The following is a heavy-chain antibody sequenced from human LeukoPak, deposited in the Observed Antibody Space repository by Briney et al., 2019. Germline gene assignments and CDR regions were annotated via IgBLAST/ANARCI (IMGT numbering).Heavy chain of an antibody. V-gene: IGHV3-30*18. Sequence: GGSLRLSCAASGFTFSSYGMHWVRQAPGKGLEWVAVISYDGSNKYYADSVKGRFTISRDNSKNTLYLQMNSLRAEDTAVYYCAKDQIPYGSSGDHNYFDYWGQGTLVTVSS. D-gene: IGHD2-21*02. J-gene: IGHJ4*02. CDR2: ISYDGSNK. CDR3: AKDQIPYGSSGDHNYFDY. CDR1: GFTFSSYG.